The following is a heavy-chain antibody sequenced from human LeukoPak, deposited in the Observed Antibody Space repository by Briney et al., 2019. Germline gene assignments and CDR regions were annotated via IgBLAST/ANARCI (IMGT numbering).Heavy chain of an antibody. CDR2: IYSSETP. V-gene: IGHV4-4*07. CDR1: TGPIGSYY. CDR3: ASESAVAGTYDY. J-gene: IGHJ4*02. D-gene: IGHD6-19*01. Sequence: SETLSLTCTVSTGPIGSYYWSWIRQPAGKGLEWIGRIYSSETPNYNPSLKSRVTISVDTSKNQFSLKLSSVTAADTAVYYCASESAVAGTYDYWGQGTLVTVSS.